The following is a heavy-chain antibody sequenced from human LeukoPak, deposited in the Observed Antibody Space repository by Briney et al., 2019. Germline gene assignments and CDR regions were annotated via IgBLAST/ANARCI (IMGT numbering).Heavy chain of an antibody. CDR1: GFTFSSYA. Sequence: PGRSLRLSCAASGFTFSSYAMHWVRQAPGKGLEWVAVISYDGSNKYYADSVKGRFTISRDNSKNTLYLQMNSLRAEDTAVYYCARGRGVASWFDPWGQGTLVTVSS. CDR3: ARGRGVASWFDP. CDR2: ISYDGSNK. J-gene: IGHJ5*02. V-gene: IGHV3-30-3*01. D-gene: IGHD3-10*01.